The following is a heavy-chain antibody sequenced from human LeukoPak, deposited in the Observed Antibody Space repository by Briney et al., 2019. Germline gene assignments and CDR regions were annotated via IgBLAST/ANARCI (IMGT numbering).Heavy chain of an antibody. CDR3: ARGRAGYYDILTGYSKRGDNWFDP. D-gene: IGHD3-9*01. Sequence: GASVKVSCKASGYTFTSYDINWVRQSPGQGLEWMGWMNPNSGNTGYAQKFQGRVTMTRNTSISTAYMELSSLRSEDTAVYYCARGRAGYYDILTGYSKRGDNWFDPWGQATLVTVSS. V-gene: IGHV1-8*01. CDR1: GYTFTSYD. CDR2: MNPNSGNT. J-gene: IGHJ5*02.